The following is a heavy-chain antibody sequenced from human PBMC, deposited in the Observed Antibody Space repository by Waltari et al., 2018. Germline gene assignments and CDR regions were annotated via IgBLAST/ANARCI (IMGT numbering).Heavy chain of an antibody. D-gene: IGHD3-16*01. J-gene: IGHJ4*02. CDR3: ARDLMSTVGGAAPDSVYFDY. Sequence: QVQLVQSGAEVKKPGSSVKVSCKASGGTFSSYAISWVRQAPGQGLEWMGGVIRIFGTGKDARKVQGRVTITVDESTSTAYMELSSLRSGDTAVYYWARDLMSTVGGAAPDSVYFDYWGQGTLVTVSS. V-gene: IGHV1-69*12. CDR1: GGTFSSYA. CDR2: VIRIFGTG.